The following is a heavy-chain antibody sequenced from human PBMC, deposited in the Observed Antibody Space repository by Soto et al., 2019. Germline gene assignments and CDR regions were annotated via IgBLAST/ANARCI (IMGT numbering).Heavy chain of an antibody. CDR1: GFTFSSYG. V-gene: IGHV3-30*18. J-gene: IGHJ4*02. D-gene: IGHD2-15*01. Sequence: PGGSLRLSCAASGFTFSSYGMHWVRQAPGKGLEWVAVISYDGSNKYYADSVKGRFTISRDNSKNTLYLQMNSLRAEDTAVYYCAKDSCSGGSCYYLDYWGQGTLVTVSS. CDR2: ISYDGSNK. CDR3: AKDSCSGGSCYYLDY.